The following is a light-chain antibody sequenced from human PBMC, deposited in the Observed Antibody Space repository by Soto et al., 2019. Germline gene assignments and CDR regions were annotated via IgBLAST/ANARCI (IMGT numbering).Light chain of an antibody. CDR1: TGPVTSDYY. V-gene: IGLV7-43*01. CDR2: STT. J-gene: IGLJ2*01. Sequence: QTVVTQEPLLTLTPGGTFTLTCASSTGPVTSDYYPNWFQQKPGQAPRALIYSTTKKHSWTPARFSGSLLGGKAALTLSGVQPEDEADYYCLLYYGAAVVFGGGTKLTVL. CDR3: LLYYGAAVV.